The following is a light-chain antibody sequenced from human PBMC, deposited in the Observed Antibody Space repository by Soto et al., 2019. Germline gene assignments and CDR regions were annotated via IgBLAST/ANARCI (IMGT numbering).Light chain of an antibody. V-gene: IGLV1-40*01. Sequence: QSALTQPPSVSGAPGQRVTISCTGSSSNIGAGYDVHWYQQRPGTAPKLLIFGNTNRPSGVPDRFSGSKSGTSASLAITGLQAEDEGDYYCQSYDSTLSARYVFGTGTKGTVL. CDR2: GNT. CDR1: SSNIGAGYD. J-gene: IGLJ1*01. CDR3: QSYDSTLSARYV.